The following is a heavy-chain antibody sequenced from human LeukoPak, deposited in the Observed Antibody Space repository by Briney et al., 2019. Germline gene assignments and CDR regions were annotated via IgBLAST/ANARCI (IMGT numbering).Heavy chain of an antibody. CDR1: GFTFSSYG. CDR3: ARDRGSSMVIDY. CDR2: ISYDGSNK. D-gene: IGHD1-26*01. J-gene: IGHJ4*02. Sequence: GGSLRLSCAASGFTFSSYGMHWVRQAPGKGLEWVAVISYDGSNKYYADSVKGRFTISRDNSKNTLYLQMNSLRAEDTAVYYCARDRGSSMVIDYWGQGTLVTVSS. V-gene: IGHV3-30*19.